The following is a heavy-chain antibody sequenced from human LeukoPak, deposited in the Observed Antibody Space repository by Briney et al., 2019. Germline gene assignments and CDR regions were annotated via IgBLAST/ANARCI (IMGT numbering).Heavy chain of an antibody. V-gene: IGHV3-74*01. J-gene: IGHJ4*02. Sequence: PGGSLRLSCAASGFTFGSYWMHWVRQAPGKGLVWVSRINRDGSSTTYEDSVKGRVTISRDNTKNTVYLQMNSLRAEDTAVYYCARGRLWNIDYWGQGTLVTVSS. D-gene: IGHD1/OR15-1a*01. CDR1: GFTFGSYW. CDR3: ARGRLWNIDY. CDR2: INRDGSST.